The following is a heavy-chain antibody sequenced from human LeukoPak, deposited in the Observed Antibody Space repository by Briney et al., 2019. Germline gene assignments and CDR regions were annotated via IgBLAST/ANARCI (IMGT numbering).Heavy chain of an antibody. J-gene: IGHJ4*02. CDR3: ARAPPYGSGGYYFDY. CDR1: GYTFTGHY. D-gene: IGHD3-10*01. Sequence: ASVKVSCKASGYTFTGHYMHWVRQAPGHGLEWMGCINPHSGGTNYAQQFQGRVTMTRDTSISTAYMELSRLRSEDTAVYSCARAPPYGSGGYYFDYWGQGTLVTVSS. V-gene: IGHV1-2*02. CDR2: INPHSGGT.